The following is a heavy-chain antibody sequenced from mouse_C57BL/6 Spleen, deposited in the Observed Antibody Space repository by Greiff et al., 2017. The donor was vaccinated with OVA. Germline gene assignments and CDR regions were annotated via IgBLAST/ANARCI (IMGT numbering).Heavy chain of an antibody. D-gene: IGHD4-1*01. CDR3: ARPLTGTCFDY. J-gene: IGHJ2*01. V-gene: IGHV1-64*01. CDR2: IHPNSGST. Sequence: VQLQQPGAELVKPGASVKLSCKASGYTFTSYWMHWVKQRPGQGLEWIGMIHPNSGSTNYNEKFKSKATLTVDKSSSTAYMQLSSLTSEDSAVYYCARPLTGTCFDYWGQGTTLTVSS. CDR1: GYTFTSYW.